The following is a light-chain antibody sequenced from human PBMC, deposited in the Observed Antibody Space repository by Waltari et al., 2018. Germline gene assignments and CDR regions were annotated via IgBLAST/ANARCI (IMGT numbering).Light chain of an antibody. CDR2: DVS. CDR1: SSDVGVYNY. J-gene: IGLJ2*01. Sequence: QSALTQPASVSGSPGQSITISCTGTSSDVGVYNYVSWYQQHPGKAPKLMIYDVSNRPSGVSNRFSGSKSGHTASLTISGLQAEDEADYYCSSYTSSSTLAVVFGGGTKLTVL. V-gene: IGLV2-14*03. CDR3: SSYTSSSTLAVV.